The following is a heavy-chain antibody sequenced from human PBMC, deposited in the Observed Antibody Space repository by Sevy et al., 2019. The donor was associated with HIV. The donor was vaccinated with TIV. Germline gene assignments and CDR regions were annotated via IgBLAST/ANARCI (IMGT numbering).Heavy chain of an antibody. V-gene: IGHV3-30*18. Sequence: GGSLRLSCAASGFTFSSYGMHWVRQAPGKGLEWVAVISYDGSNKYYADSVKGRFTISRDNSKNTLYLQMNSLRAEDTAVYYCANDLGEGSWYGELYYYYGMDVWGQGTTVTVSS. CDR1: GFTFSSYG. CDR3: ANDLGEGSWYGELYYYYGMDV. D-gene: IGHD6-13*01. CDR2: ISYDGSNK. J-gene: IGHJ6*02.